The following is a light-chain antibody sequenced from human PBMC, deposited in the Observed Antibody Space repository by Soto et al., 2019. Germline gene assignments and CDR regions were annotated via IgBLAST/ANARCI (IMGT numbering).Light chain of an antibody. Sequence: EIVLTQSPATLALSPGERASLSCRASQSVNSGYLAWFQQRGGRAPRLLIYGTSGRATGIPDRFSGNGSRTDFTRTISRLEPEDAGVDYCQQYGDSVFTFGPGTKVEIK. J-gene: IGKJ3*01. CDR1: QSVNSGY. CDR3: QQYGDSVFT. CDR2: GTS. V-gene: IGKV3-20*01.